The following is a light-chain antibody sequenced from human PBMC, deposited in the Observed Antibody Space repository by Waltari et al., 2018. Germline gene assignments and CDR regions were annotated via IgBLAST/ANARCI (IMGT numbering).Light chain of an antibody. CDR1: QSVGRA. Sequence: IVLTQSPGSLSSSPGERVTLSCRASQSVGRALAWYQQKPGQAPRLLIFGASNRATGIPDRFSGSGSETDFSLTISRLEPEDFAVYYCQHYVRLPATFGRGTKVEIK. CDR3: QHYVRLPAT. CDR2: GAS. V-gene: IGKV3-20*01. J-gene: IGKJ1*01.